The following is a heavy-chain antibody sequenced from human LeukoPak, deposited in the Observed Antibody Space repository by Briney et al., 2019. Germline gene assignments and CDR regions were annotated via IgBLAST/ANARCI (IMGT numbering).Heavy chain of an antibody. CDR1: GGSISSSSYY. CDR2: INHSGST. D-gene: IGHD1-7*01. J-gene: IGHJ4*02. Sequence: SETLSLTCTASGGSISSSSYYWGWIRQPPGKGLEWIGEINHSGSTNYNPSLKSRVTMSVDTSKNQFSLKLNSLTAADTAVYYCARRRNYLSHFDYWGQGTLVTVSS. CDR3: ARRRNYLSHFDY. V-gene: IGHV4-39*07.